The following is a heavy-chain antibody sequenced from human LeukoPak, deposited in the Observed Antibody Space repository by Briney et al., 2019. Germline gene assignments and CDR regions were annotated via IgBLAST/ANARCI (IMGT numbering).Heavy chain of an antibody. Sequence: SGGSLRLSCAASGFTFSSYDMSWVRQAPGKGLEWVSAISGSGGSTYYADSVKGRFTISRDNSKNTLYLQMNSLRAEDTAVYYCAKERYYYGSGSYEGEFDYWGQGTLVTVSS. CDR3: AKERYYYGSGSYEGEFDY. D-gene: IGHD3-10*01. J-gene: IGHJ4*02. V-gene: IGHV3-23*01. CDR1: GFTFSSYD. CDR2: ISGSGGST.